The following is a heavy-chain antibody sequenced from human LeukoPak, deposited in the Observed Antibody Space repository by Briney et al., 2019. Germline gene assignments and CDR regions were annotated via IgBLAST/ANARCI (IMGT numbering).Heavy chain of an antibody. CDR3: TRLTYYHDTSAPIPFLFFDY. J-gene: IGHJ4*02. CDR2: IYYSGST. Sequence: PSGTLSLTCTVSGGSISSDYWSWVRQPPGKGLEWIGYIYYSGSTTFNSSLKSRVTMSVDTSKNQFSLKLSSVTAADTAVYYCTRLTYYHDTSAPIPFLFFDYWGQGTLVTVSS. D-gene: IGHD3-22*01. CDR1: GGSISSDY. V-gene: IGHV4-59*08.